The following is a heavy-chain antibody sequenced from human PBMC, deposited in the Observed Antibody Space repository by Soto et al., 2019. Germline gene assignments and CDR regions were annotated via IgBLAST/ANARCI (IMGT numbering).Heavy chain of an antibody. D-gene: IGHD3-22*01. CDR3: ARDHSYYDSSGYIDY. CDR1: GYSISSGYS. V-gene: IGHV4-38-2*02. CDR2: IYHSGST. Sequence: SETLSLTCAVSGYSISSGYSWGWIRQPPGKGLEWIGSIYHSGSTYYNPSLKSRVTISVDTSKNQFSLKLSSVTAADTAVYYCARDHSYYDSSGYIDYWGQGHLVT. J-gene: IGHJ4*02.